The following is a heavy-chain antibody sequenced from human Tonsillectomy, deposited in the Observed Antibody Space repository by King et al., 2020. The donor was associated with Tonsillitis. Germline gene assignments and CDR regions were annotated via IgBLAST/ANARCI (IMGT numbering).Heavy chain of an antibody. J-gene: IGHJ4*02. CDR3: ARDRESSKDDDSSGYHPFDY. D-gene: IGHD3-22*01. CDR2: ISSSSSYI. V-gene: IGHV3-21*01. Sequence: VQLVESGGGLVKPGGSLRLSCAASGFTFSSYSMNWVRQAPGKGLEWVSSISSSSSYIYYADSVKGRFTISRDNAKNSLYLQMNSLRAEDKAVYYCARDRESSKDDDSSGYHPFDYWGQGTLVTVSS. CDR1: GFTFSSYS.